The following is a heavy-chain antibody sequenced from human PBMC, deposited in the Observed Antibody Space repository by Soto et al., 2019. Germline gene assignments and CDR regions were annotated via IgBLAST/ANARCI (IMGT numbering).Heavy chain of an antibody. J-gene: IGHJ3*01. CDR2: IIPIIDTT. CDR3: AREPRDRAAFSL. V-gene: IGHV1-69*06. D-gene: IGHD2-21*01. CDR1: GGNFNNYA. Sequence: QVQLVQSGAEVKKPGSSVKVSCKASGGNFNNYAISCVRQAPAQGLQWMGGIIPIIDTTHYAQKLQGRVTSSADRGRTTVYMELTGLTSDDSATYFCAREPRDRAAFSLWGQGTVVTVSS.